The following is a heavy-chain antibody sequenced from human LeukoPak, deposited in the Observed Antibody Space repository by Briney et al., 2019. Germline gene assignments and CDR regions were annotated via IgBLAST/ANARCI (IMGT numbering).Heavy chain of an antibody. CDR2: INHSGST. V-gene: IGHV4-34*01. Sequence: SETLSLTCAVFGGSFSGYYWSWIRQPPGKGLEWIGEINHSGSTNYNPSLKSRVTISVDTSKNQFSLKLSSVTAADTAVYYCARSSSTRLNWFDPWGQGTLVTVSS. D-gene: IGHD2-2*01. J-gene: IGHJ5*02. CDR1: GGSFSGYY. CDR3: ARSSSTRLNWFDP.